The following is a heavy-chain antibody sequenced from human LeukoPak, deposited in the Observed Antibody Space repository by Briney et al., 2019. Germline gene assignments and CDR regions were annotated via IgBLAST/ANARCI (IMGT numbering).Heavy chain of an antibody. CDR2: INPNSGGT. Sequence: ASVKVSCKASGYTFTGYYMHWVRQAPGQGLEWMGWINPNSGGTNYAQKFQGRVTMTRDTSISTAYMELSRLRSEDTAVYYCARVAGEPAASFDYWGQGTLVTVSS. V-gene: IGHV1-2*02. CDR1: GYTFTGYY. J-gene: IGHJ4*02. D-gene: IGHD6-13*01. CDR3: ARVAGEPAASFDY.